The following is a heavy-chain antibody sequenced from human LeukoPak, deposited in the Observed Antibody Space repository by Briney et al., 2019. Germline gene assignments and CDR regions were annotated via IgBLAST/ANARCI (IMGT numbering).Heavy chain of an antibody. V-gene: IGHV1-2*02. CDR3: SRGEVDGPDFDY. D-gene: IGHD1-26*01. CDR2: INPNSGGT. J-gene: IGHJ4*02. CDR1: GYTFTGYY. Sequence: GASVKVSCKASGYTFTGYYMHWVRQAPGQGLEWMGWINPNSGGTNYAQKFQGRVTMTRDTSTSTAYMELSRLTSDDMAVYYCSRGEVDGPDFDYWGQGTLVTVSS.